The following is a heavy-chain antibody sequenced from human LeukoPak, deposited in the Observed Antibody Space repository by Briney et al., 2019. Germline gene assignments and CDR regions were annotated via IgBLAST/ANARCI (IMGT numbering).Heavy chain of an antibody. CDR3: ARELGYCSGGSCYTWLDP. V-gene: IGHV3-74*01. J-gene: IGHJ5*02. D-gene: IGHD2-15*01. CDR2: INSDGSST. Sequence: GGSLRLSCAASGFTFSSYWMHWVRQAPGKGLVWVSRINSDGSSTSYADSVKGRFTISRDNAKNTLYLQMNSLRAEDTAVYYCARELGYCSGGSCYTWLDPWGQGTLVTVSS. CDR1: GFTFSSYW.